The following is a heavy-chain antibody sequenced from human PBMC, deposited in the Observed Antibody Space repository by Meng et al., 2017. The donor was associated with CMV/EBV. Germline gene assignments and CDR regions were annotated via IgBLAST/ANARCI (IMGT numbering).Heavy chain of an antibody. CDR1: GFTFSSYS. CDR2: ISSSSSTI. J-gene: IGHJ4*02. V-gene: IGHV3-48*04. CDR3: ARGVEGFDY. Sequence: GESLKISCAASGFTFSSYSMNWVHQAPGKGLEWVSYISSSSSTIYYADSVKGRFTISRDNAKNSLYLQMNSLRAEDTAVYYCARGVEGFDYWGQGTLVTVSS.